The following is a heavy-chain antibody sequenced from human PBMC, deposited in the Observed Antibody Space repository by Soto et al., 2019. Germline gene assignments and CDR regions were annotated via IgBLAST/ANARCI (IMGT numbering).Heavy chain of an antibody. D-gene: IGHD3-3*01. CDR2: ISWNSGSI. Sequence: TGGSLRLSCAASGFTFGDYAMHWVRQAPGKGLEWVSGISWNSGSIGYADSVKGRFTISRDNAKNSLYLQMDSLRAEDTALYYCAKDATYDFWSGSLDYWGQGTLVTVSS. J-gene: IGHJ4*02. CDR1: GFTFGDYA. V-gene: IGHV3-9*01. CDR3: AKDATYDFWSGSLDY.